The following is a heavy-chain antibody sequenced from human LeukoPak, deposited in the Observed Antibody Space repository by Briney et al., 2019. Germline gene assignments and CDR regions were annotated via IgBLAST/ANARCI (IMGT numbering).Heavy chain of an antibody. J-gene: IGHJ4*02. CDR1: GGSFSGYY. D-gene: IGHD7-27*01. Sequence: SETLSLTCAVYGGSFSGYYWSWIRQPPGKGLEWIGEINHSGSTNYNPSLKSRVTISVDTSKNQFSLKLSSVTAADTAVYYCAGANWGFDYWGQGTLVTVSS. CDR3: AGANWGFDY. V-gene: IGHV4-34*01. CDR2: INHSGST.